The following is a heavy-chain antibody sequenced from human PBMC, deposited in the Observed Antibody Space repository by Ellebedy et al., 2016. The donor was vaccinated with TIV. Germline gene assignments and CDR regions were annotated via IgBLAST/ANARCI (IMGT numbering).Heavy chain of an antibody. CDR3: ARDRLYCGGDCYHFDY. J-gene: IGHJ4*02. V-gene: IGHV3-48*02. Sequence: GESLKISCAASGFTFSSYSMNWVRQAPGKGLEWVSYISSSSSTIYYADSVKGRFTISRDNAKNSLYLQMNSLRDEDTAVYYCARDRLYCGGDCYHFDYWGQGTLVTVSS. CDR1: GFTFSSYS. CDR2: ISSSSSTI. D-gene: IGHD2-21*02.